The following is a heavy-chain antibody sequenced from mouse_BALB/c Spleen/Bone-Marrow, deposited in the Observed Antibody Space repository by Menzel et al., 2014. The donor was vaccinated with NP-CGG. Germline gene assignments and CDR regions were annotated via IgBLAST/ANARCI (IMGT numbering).Heavy chain of an antibody. V-gene: IGHV5-17*02. J-gene: IGHJ2*01. D-gene: IGHD1-1*01. Sequence: VQLKESGGGLVQPGGSRKLSCAASGFTFSSFGMHWVRQAPEKGLEWVAYISSGSSTIYYADTVMGRFTISRDNPMNTLFLQMTSLRSEDTAMYYCARSGSSSGYFDYWGQGTTLTVSS. CDR1: GFTFSSFG. CDR3: ARSGSSSGYFDY. CDR2: ISSGSSTI.